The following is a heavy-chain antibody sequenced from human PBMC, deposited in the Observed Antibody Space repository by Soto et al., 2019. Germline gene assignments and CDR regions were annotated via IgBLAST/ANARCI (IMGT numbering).Heavy chain of an antibody. Sequence: SETLSLTCTVSGGSISSGGYYWSWIRQHPGKGLEWIGYIYYSGSTYYNPSLKSRVTISVDTSKNQFSLKLSSVTAADTAVYCCARYIVVVPAAPPNWFDPWGQGTLVTVSS. D-gene: IGHD2-2*01. CDR3: ARYIVVVPAAPPNWFDP. CDR2: IYYSGST. J-gene: IGHJ5*02. V-gene: IGHV4-31*03. CDR1: GGSISSGGYY.